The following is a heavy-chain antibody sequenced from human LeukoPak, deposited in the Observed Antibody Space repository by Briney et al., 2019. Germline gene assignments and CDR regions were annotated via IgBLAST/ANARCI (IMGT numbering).Heavy chain of an antibody. Sequence: PGGSLRLSCAASGFTFSSYGMHWVRQAPGKGLEWVAVISYDGSNKYYADSVKGRFTISRDNSKNTLYLQMNSLRAEDTAVYYCAKALETDIVLMVYAPAIYGMDVWGQGTTVTVSS. CDR1: GFTFSSYG. CDR2: ISYDGSNK. J-gene: IGHJ6*02. V-gene: IGHV3-30*18. CDR3: AKALETDIVLMVYAPAIYGMDV. D-gene: IGHD2-8*01.